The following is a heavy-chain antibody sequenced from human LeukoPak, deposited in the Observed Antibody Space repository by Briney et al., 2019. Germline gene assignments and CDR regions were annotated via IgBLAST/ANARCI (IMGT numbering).Heavy chain of an antibody. Sequence: SVTVSCKASGGTFSSYTISWVRQAPGQGLEWMERIIPILGIANYAQKFQGRVTITADKSTSTAYMELSSLRSEDTAVYYCAIEGGIAVAGRSYWGQGTLVTVSS. CDR1: GGTFSSYT. J-gene: IGHJ4*02. CDR3: AIEGGIAVAGRSY. CDR2: IIPILGIA. V-gene: IGHV1-69*02. D-gene: IGHD6-19*01.